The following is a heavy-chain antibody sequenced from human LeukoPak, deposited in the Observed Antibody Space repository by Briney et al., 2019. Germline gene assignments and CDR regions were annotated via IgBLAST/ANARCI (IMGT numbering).Heavy chain of an antibody. CDR2: VDPSGST. D-gene: IGHD4-17*01. CDR3: ATVGASHYGDWYFAY. Sequence: PSETLSLTCAVPGYSISSDYCWGWIRQPPGKGLEWIGNVDPSGSTYYNPSLKSRATISLDTSKKQFSLKLTSVTAADTAVYYCATVGASHYGDWYFAYWGQGTLVTVSS. J-gene: IGHJ4*02. V-gene: IGHV4-38-2*01. CDR1: GYSISSDYC.